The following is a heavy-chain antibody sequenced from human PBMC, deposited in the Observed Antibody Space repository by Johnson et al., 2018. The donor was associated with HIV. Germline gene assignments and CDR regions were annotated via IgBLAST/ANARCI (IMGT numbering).Heavy chain of an antibody. J-gene: IGHJ3*02. CDR2: IGTAGDT. D-gene: IGHD3-22*01. CDR1: GFTFSSYD. CDR3: AKDRAHSSNYLDAFDI. Sequence: VQLVESGGGVVQPGRSLRLSCAASGFTFSSYDMHWVRQATGKGLEWVSAIGTAGDTYYPGSVKGRFTISRENAKNYLYLQMNSLRAEDTAVYYCAKDRAHSSNYLDAFDIWGQGTMVTVSS. V-gene: IGHV3-13*01.